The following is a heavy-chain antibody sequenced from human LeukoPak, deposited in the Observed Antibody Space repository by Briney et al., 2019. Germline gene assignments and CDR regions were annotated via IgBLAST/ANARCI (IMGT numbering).Heavy chain of an antibody. J-gene: IGHJ4*02. CDR2: IYTSGST. V-gene: IGHV4-4*07. CDR1: GVSFSGYY. D-gene: IGHD6-19*01. Sequence: PSETLSLTCAVYGVSFSGYYWSWIRQPAGKGLEWIGRIYTSGSTNYNPSLKSRVTMSVDTSKNQFSLKLSSVTAADTAVYYCARDSDSSGDYWGQGTLVTVSS. CDR3: ARDSDSSGDY.